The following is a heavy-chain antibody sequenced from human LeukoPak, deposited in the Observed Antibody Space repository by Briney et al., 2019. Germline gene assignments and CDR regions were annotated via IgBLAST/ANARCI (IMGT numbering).Heavy chain of an antibody. CDR3: ASINYDILTGYQTGNFDY. D-gene: IGHD3-9*01. CDR2: IYYSGST. CDR1: GGSISSGDYY. V-gene: IGHV4-30-4*08. Sequence: PSETLSLTCTVSGGSISSGDYYWSWIRQPPEKGLEWIGYIYYSGSTYYNPSLKSRVTISVDTSKNQFSLKLSSVTAADTAVYYCASINYDILTGYQTGNFDYWGQGTLVTVSS. J-gene: IGHJ4*02.